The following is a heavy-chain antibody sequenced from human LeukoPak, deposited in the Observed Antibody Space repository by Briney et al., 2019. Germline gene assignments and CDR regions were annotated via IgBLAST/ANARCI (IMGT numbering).Heavy chain of an antibody. J-gene: IGHJ4*02. Sequence: SETLSLTCTVSGGSISSYYWSWIRQPPGKGLEWIGYIYYSGSTNYNPSLKSRVTISVDTSKNQFSLKLGSVTAADTAVYFCARVDYDGSGYNFDYWGQGTLVTVSS. CDR3: ARVDYDGSGYNFDY. V-gene: IGHV4-59*01. CDR2: IYYSGST. D-gene: IGHD3-22*01. CDR1: GGSISSYY.